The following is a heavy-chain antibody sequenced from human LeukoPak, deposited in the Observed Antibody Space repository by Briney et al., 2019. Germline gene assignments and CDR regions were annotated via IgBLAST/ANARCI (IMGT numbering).Heavy chain of an antibody. CDR2: IRSKANSYAT. CDR1: GFTFSGSA. D-gene: IGHD3-10*01. Sequence: GGSLRLSCAASGFTFSGSAMHWVRQASGKGLEWVGRIRSKANSYATAYAASVKGRFTISRDDSKNTLYLQMNSLKTEDTAVYYCTTDGSLLISWGQGTLVTVSS. V-gene: IGHV3-73*01. J-gene: IGHJ4*02. CDR3: TTDGSLLIS.